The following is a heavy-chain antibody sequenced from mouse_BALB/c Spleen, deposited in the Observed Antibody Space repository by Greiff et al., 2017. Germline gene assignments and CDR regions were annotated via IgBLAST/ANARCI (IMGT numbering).Heavy chain of an antibody. V-gene: IGHV5-17*02. Sequence: EVKLMESGGGLVQPGGSRKLSCAASGFTFSSFGMHWVRQAPEKGLEWVAYISSGSSTIYYADTVKGRFTISRDNPKNTLFLQMTSLRSEDTAMYYCARASMGAMDYWGQGTSVTVSS. CDR2: ISSGSSTI. D-gene: IGHD1-1*02. CDR3: ARASMGAMDY. CDR1: GFTFSSFG. J-gene: IGHJ4*01.